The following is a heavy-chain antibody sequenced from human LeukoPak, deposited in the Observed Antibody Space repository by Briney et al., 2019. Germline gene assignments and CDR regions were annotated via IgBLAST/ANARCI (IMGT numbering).Heavy chain of an antibody. Sequence: GGSLRLSCAASGFTFGSYEMHWVRQAPGKGLEWVSYLSSSGGTIYYADSVKGRFTISRDNSKNTLYLQMNSLRADDTAVYYCAKDTSGYYYDNSGYFDCWGQGTLVTVSS. J-gene: IGHJ4*02. CDR2: LSSSGGTI. V-gene: IGHV3-48*03. D-gene: IGHD3-22*01. CDR1: GFTFGSYE. CDR3: AKDTSGYYYDNSGYFDC.